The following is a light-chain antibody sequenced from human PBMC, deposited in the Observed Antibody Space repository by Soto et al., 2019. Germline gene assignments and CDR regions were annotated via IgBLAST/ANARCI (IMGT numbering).Light chain of an antibody. J-gene: IGKJ4*01. CDR3: QKYDNAPLS. CDR1: QDISTY. V-gene: IGKV1-27*01. Sequence: DIQMTQAPSSLSASVGDRVTITCRARQDISTYLAWYQQKPGKVPKLLISAAYTLQSGVPPRFSGCGSGTDFTLTISSLQPEDVASYYCQKYDNAPLSVGGGTKVEIK. CDR2: AAY.